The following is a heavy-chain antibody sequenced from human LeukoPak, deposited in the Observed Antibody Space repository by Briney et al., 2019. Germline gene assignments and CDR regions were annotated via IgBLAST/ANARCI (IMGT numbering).Heavy chain of an antibody. CDR2: ISWNSGSI. Sequence: GRSLRLSCAASGFTFDVYAMHWVRQAPGKGLEWVSGISWNSGSIGYADSVKGRFTISRDNAKNSLYLQMNSLRAEDTALYYCAKQGRVDTAMAFFDYWGQGTLVTVSS. D-gene: IGHD5-18*01. J-gene: IGHJ4*02. CDR1: GFTFDVYA. CDR3: AKQGRVDTAMAFFDY. V-gene: IGHV3-9*01.